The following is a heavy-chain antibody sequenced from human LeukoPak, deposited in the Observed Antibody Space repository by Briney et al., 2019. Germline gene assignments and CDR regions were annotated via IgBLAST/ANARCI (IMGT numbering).Heavy chain of an antibody. CDR2: IKTDGSQT. D-gene: IGHD4/OR15-4a*01. Sequence: GGSLRLSCTASGFTFSTYWMTWVRQAPGKGLEWVANIKTDGSQTYYLDSVKGRFTISRDNAKNFLSLQLGSLRADDTGVYYCARASMGGRDYHLDSWGQGTLVTVSS. V-gene: IGHV3-7*01. CDR1: GFTFSTYW. CDR3: ARASMGGRDYHLDS. J-gene: IGHJ4*02.